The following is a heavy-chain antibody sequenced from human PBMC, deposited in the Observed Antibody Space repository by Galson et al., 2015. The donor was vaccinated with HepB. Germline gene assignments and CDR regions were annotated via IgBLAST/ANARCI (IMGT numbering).Heavy chain of an antibody. D-gene: IGHD1-26*01. CDR2: ISYDGSNK. CDR3: ARGHSGSYGPDAFDI. CDR1: GFTFSSYA. J-gene: IGHJ3*02. V-gene: IGHV3-30-3*01. Sequence: SLRLSCAASGFTFSSYAMHWVRQAPGKGLEWVAVISYDGSNKYYADSVKGRFTISRDNSKNTLYLQMNSLRAEDTAVYYCARGHSGSYGPDAFDIWGQGTMVTVSS.